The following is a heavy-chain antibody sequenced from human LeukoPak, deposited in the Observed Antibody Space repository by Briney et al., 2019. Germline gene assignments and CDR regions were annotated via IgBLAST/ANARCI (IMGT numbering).Heavy chain of an antibody. CDR3: ARSQSLGY. V-gene: IGHV3-7*04. CDR1: GFTFSRYW. J-gene: IGHJ4*02. Sequence: GGSLRLSCAAPGFTFSRYWMSWVRQAPGKGLEWVANIKHDGSDKYYVDSVKGRFTISRDNAENSLYLQMNSLRAEDTAMYYCARSQSLGYWGQGTLVTVSS. CDR2: IKHDGSDK.